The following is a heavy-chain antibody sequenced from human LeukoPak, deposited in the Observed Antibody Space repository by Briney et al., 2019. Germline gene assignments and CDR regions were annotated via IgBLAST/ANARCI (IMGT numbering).Heavy chain of an antibody. CDR2: IKQDGSEK. J-gene: IGHJ4*02. CDR1: GFTFSHYW. V-gene: IGHV3-7*01. Sequence: PGGSLRLSCAASGFTFSHYWMHWVRQAPGKGLEWVARIKQDGSEKHYVDSVKGRFTISRDNAKNSLYMQMNSLRAEDTAVYSCARGGWTLDNWGQGTLVTVSS. CDR3: ARGGWTLDN. D-gene: IGHD3/OR15-3a*01.